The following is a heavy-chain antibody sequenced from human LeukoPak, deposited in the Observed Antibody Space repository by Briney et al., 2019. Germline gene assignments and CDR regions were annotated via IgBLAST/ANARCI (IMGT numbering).Heavy chain of an antibody. D-gene: IGHD2-2*01. Sequence: ASVKVSCKASGYTFTGYYMHWVRQAPGQGLEWMGWINPNSGGTNYAQKFQGRVTMTRDTSISTAYMELSRLRSDDTAVYYCARRGYCSSTSCYDYWGQGTLVTVSP. CDR1: GYTFTGYY. CDR2: INPNSGGT. V-gene: IGHV1-2*02. CDR3: ARRGYCSSTSCYDY. J-gene: IGHJ4*02.